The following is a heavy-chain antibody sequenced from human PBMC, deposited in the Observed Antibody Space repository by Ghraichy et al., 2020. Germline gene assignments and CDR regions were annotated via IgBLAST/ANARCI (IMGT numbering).Heavy chain of an antibody. CDR3: ASLQWRFGDIGG. D-gene: IGHD3-10*01. V-gene: IGHV4-34*01. CDR2: INHSGST. CDR1: GGSFSGYY. J-gene: IGHJ4*02. Sequence: SETLSLTCAVYGGSFSGYYWSWIRQPPGKGLEWIGEINHSGSTNYNPSLKSRVTISVDTSKNQFSLKLSSVTAADTAVYYCASLQWRFGDIGGWGQGTLVTVSS.